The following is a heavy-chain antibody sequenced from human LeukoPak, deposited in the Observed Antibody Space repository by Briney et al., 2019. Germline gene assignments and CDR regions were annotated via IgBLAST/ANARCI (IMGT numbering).Heavy chain of an antibody. CDR1: GYTFTGYY. V-gene: IGHV1-8*02. D-gene: IGHD6-13*01. CDR2: MNPNSGNT. Sequence: ASVKVSCKASGYTFTGYYMHWVRQATGQGLEWMGWMNPNSGNTGYAQKFQGRVTMTRNTSISTAYMELSSLRSEDTAVYYCARGSSSWSDAFDIWGQGTMVTVSS. CDR3: ARGSSSWSDAFDI. J-gene: IGHJ3*02.